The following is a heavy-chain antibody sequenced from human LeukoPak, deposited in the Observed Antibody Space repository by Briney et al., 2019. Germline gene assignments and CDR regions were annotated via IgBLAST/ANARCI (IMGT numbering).Heavy chain of an antibody. CDR3: ARSVAAAGSPGAFDI. J-gene: IGHJ3*02. CDR2: INSDGSNT. Sequence: PGGSLRLSCAASGFTSSSYWMHWVRQAPGKGLVWVSRINSDGSNTNYADSVKGRSTISRDNAKNTVYLQMNSLRAGDTAVYYCARSVAAAGSPGAFDIWGQGTMVTVSS. V-gene: IGHV3-74*01. D-gene: IGHD6-13*01. CDR1: GFTSSSYW.